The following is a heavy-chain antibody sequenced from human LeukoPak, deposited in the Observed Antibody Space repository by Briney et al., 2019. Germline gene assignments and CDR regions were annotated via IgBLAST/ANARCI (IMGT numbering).Heavy chain of an antibody. V-gene: IGHV1-18*01. CDR3: VGVTFGGVNAKTAGFDP. D-gene: IGHD3-16*01. CDR1: GYTFTSYG. J-gene: IGHJ5*02. Sequence: AAVKVCCKASGYTFTSYGISWVRQAPGQGLELMGWISAYNGSANYAQELQGRVSMTTATSTSTAYMELKSLRSDDTAVDYCVGVTFGGVNAKTAGFDPWGQGTLVTVSS. CDR2: ISAYNGSA.